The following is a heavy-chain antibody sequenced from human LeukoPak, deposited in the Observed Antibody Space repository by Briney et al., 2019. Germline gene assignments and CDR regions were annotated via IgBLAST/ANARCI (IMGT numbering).Heavy chain of an antibody. J-gene: IGHJ4*02. CDR3: ARGLTGYYDFWSGYYLDY. CDR2: IIPILGVP. V-gene: IGHV1-69*02. Sequence: SVKVSCKASGGTFSSYTISWVRQAPGQGLEWMGRIIPILGVPNYAQKFQGRVTITADKSTSTAYMELSSLRSEDTAVYYCARGLTGYYDFWSGYYLDYWGQGTLVTVSS. D-gene: IGHD3-3*01. CDR1: GGTFSSYT.